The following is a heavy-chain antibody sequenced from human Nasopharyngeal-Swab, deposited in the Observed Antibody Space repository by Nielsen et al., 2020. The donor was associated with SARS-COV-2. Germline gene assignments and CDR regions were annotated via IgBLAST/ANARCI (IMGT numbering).Heavy chain of an antibody. CDR3: ARETYYDYVWGSYRADYYYGMDV. V-gene: IGHV3-7*01. J-gene: IGHJ6*02. Sequence: ESLKTPCAASGFTFSSYWMSWVRQAPGKGLEWVANIKQDGSEKNYVDSLKGRFTLSSDNAKNSLYLQMNILRAEDTAVYYCARETYYDYVWGSYRADYYYGMDVWGQGTTVTVSS. CDR2: IKQDGSEK. D-gene: IGHD3-16*02. CDR1: GFTFSSYW.